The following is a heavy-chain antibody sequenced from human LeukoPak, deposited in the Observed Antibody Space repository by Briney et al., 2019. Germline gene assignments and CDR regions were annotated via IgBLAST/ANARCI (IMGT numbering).Heavy chain of an antibody. J-gene: IGHJ5*02. CDR3: ARYCSGGGCYGWFDP. V-gene: IGHV3-66*01. CDR1: GFTVSSNY. CDR2: IYSGGST. D-gene: IGHD2-15*01. Sequence: GGSLTLSLAASGFTVSSNYMRWLRQARGKGLEWVSVIYSGGSTYYADSVKGRFTISRDNSKYTLYLQMNSMRAEDTAVYYCARYCSGGGCYGWFDPWGQGTLVTVSS.